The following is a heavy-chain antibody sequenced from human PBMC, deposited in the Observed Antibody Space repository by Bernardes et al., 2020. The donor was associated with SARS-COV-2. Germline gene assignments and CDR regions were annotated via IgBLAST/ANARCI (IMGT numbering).Heavy chain of an antibody. CDR3: ARERSSSWYVLDDY. V-gene: IGHV1-2*06. Sequence: SVTFSFNSSGYPFTCYYMHWVRQSPGPGLEWMGRINPNSGGTNYAQKFQGRVTMTRDTSISTAYMELSRLRSDDTAVYYCARERSSSWYVLDDYWGQGTLVTVSS. J-gene: IGHJ4*02. CDR2: INPNSGGT. D-gene: IGHD6-13*01. CDR1: GYPFTCYY.